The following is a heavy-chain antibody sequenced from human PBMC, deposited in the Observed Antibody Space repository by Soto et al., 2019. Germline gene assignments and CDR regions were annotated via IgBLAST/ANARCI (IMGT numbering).Heavy chain of an antibody. CDR3: ATDQSRTGRLDT. Sequence: EVQLVQSGAEVKKPGATVKISCEVSGYIFTDYYIHWVQQAPGKGLEWLGLVDPEDGETMYAEKFQDRVTINADTSPDTDYMELSSLRSEDTALYFCATDQSRTGRLDTWGQGTLVTVSS. J-gene: IGHJ5*02. CDR1: GYIFTDYY. V-gene: IGHV1-69-2*01. CDR2: VDPEDGET. D-gene: IGHD1-26*01.